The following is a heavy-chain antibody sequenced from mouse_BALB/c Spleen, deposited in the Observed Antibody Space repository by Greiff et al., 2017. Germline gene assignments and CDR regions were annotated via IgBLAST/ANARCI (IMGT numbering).Heavy chain of an antibody. Sequence: DVQLQESGTVLARPGASVKMSCKASGYSFTSYWMHWVKQRPGQGLEWIGAIYPGNSDTSYNQKFKGKAKLTAVTSASTAYMELSSLTNEDSAVYYCTRSQYYRYDSDFDYWGQGTTLTVSS. CDR2: IYPGNSDT. V-gene: IGHV1-5*01. J-gene: IGHJ2*01. CDR1: GYSFTSYW. D-gene: IGHD2-14*01. CDR3: TRSQYYRYDSDFDY.